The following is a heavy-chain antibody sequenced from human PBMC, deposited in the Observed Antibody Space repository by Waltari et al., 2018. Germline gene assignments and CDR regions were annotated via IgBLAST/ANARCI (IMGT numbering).Heavy chain of an antibody. CDR1: GGTFSSYA. D-gene: IGHD5-12*01. CDR2: IIPIFGTA. Sequence: QVQLVQSGAEVKKPGSSVKVSCKASGGTFSSYAISWVRQAPGQGLEWMGGIIPIFGTANYAQKFQGRVTITADESTSTAYMELSSLRSEDTAVYYCAKVFPMATITSWALYAFDIWGQGTMVTVSS. J-gene: IGHJ3*02. V-gene: IGHV1-69*13. CDR3: AKVFPMATITSWALYAFDI.